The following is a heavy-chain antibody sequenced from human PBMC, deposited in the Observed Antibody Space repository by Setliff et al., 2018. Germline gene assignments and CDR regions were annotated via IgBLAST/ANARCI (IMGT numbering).Heavy chain of an antibody. D-gene: IGHD3-16*01. CDR3: RFWSYVYKNDY. V-gene: IGHV4-34*01. Sequence: ETLSLTCTFYGGPFSDYHWGWVRQTPGKGLEWIAEINPSGTTNYIPSLKSRLTISVDTSKRQFSLKLISVTAADTAVYYCRFWSYVYKNDYWAQGTLVPSPQ. CDR1: GGPFSDYH. J-gene: IGHJ4*02. CDR2: INPSGTT.